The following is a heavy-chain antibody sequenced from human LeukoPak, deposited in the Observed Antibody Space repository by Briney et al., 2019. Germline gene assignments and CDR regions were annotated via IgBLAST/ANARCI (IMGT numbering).Heavy chain of an antibody. J-gene: IGHJ4*02. CDR3: ARDPYYYDSSGYH. CDR1: GFTFSSYW. V-gene: IGHV3-7*03. Sequence: GGSLVLSCAASGFTFSSYWMSLGRQAPGKGLGWVANIKQDGSEKYYVDSVKGRFTISRDNAKNSLYLQMNSLRAEDTAVYYCARDPYYYDSSGYHWGQGTLVTVSS. CDR2: IKQDGSEK. D-gene: IGHD3-22*01.